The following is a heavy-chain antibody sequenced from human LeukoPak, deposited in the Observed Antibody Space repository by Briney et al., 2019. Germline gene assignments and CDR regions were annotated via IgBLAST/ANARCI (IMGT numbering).Heavy chain of an antibody. CDR3: ARHDGGGWLLLSRGYYFDY. CDR1: GGSISSSSYY. D-gene: IGHD3-3*01. J-gene: IGHJ4*02. V-gene: IGHV4-39*01. Sequence: SETLSLTCTVSGGSISSSSYYWGWIRQPSGKGLEWIGSIYYSGSTYYNPSLKSRVTISVDTSKNQFSLKLSSVTAADTAVYYCARHDGGGWLLLSRGYYFDYWGQGTLVTVSS. CDR2: IYYSGST.